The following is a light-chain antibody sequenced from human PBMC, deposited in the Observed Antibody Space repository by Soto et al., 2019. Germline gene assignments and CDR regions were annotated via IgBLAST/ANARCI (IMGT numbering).Light chain of an antibody. V-gene: IGKV3-11*01. CDR3: QQRSNWPLT. Sequence: EIVLTQSPATLYLYPGEGATLSCRASQSIHNYLAWYQQKPGQVPRLLIYDVSNRATGIPARFSGSGSGTVFTLTISSLEPDDFAVYYCQQRSNWPLTFGGGTKV. CDR1: QSIHNY. CDR2: DVS. J-gene: IGKJ4*01.